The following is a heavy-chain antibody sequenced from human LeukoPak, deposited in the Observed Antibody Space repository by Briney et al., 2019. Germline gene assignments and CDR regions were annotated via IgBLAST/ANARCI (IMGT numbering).Heavy chain of an antibody. J-gene: IGHJ4*02. Sequence: GGSLRLSCGASGFMFDDHGMSWVRQAPGKGLEWVSKISWNGDRTGYADSVKGRFTISRDNSKNTLYLQMNSLRAEDTAVYYCAKGIAVAGTFDYWGQGTLVTVSS. V-gene: IGHV3-20*04. CDR2: ISWNGDRT. D-gene: IGHD6-19*01. CDR3: AKGIAVAGTFDY. CDR1: GFMFDDHG.